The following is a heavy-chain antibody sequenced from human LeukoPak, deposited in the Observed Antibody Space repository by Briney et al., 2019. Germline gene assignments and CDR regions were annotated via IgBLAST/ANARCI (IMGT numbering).Heavy chain of an antibody. V-gene: IGHV3-23*01. CDR1: GFTFNTHA. CDR2: KKGNGAST. CDR3: AKDQGYSYYYLDY. D-gene: IGHD5-18*01. J-gene: IGHJ4*02. Sequence: LPGGSLRLSCAASGFTFNTHAMSSVRQAPGKGLEWVSGKKGNGASTYYSDSVKGRFTISRDNSKKTLYLKMSSLRAEDWAIYYCAKDQGYSYYYLDYWGQGTLVSVSS.